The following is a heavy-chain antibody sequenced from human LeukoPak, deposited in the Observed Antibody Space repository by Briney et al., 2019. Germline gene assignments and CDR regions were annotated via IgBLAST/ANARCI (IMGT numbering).Heavy chain of an antibody. CDR3: ATNRTTGGHRFDY. D-gene: IGHD1-1*01. CDR2: ISGSGDST. Sequence: GGSLRLSCTASGFTFSSFAMSWVRQAPGKGLDWVSAISGSGDSTSYADSVRGRFNISRDNSKNTLYLQMDSLRAEDTAVYYCATNRTTGGHRFDYWGQGTLVTVSS. CDR1: GFTFSSFA. V-gene: IGHV3-23*01. J-gene: IGHJ4*02.